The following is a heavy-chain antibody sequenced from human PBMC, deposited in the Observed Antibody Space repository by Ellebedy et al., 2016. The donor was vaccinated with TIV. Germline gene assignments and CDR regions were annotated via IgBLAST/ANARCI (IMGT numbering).Heavy chain of an antibody. V-gene: IGHV1-3*01. D-gene: IGHD3-10*01. CDR3: ARELTRITMVRGVIITGWGMDV. J-gene: IGHJ6*02. CDR1: GYTFTTYA. Sequence: AASVKVSCKASGYTFTTYAMHWVRQAPGQRLEWMGWINAGNGNTEYSQKFQGRVTITRDTSATTAYMQLTSLRSENTAVYYCARELTRITMVRGVIITGWGMDVWGQGSTVTVSS. CDR2: INAGNGNT.